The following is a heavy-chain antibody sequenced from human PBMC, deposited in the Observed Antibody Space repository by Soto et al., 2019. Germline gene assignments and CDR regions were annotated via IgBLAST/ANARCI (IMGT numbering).Heavy chain of an antibody. Sequence: QVQLVQSGAEEKKPGASVKVSCKASGYTFTSYAMHWVRQAPGQRLEWMGWINAGNGNTKYSQKCQGRVTITRDTSASTAYMELSSLRSEDTAVYYCARHGSGWDYWGQGTLVTVSS. CDR1: GYTFTSYA. J-gene: IGHJ4*02. V-gene: IGHV1-3*05. CDR2: INAGNGNT. CDR3: ARHGSGWDY. D-gene: IGHD6-19*01.